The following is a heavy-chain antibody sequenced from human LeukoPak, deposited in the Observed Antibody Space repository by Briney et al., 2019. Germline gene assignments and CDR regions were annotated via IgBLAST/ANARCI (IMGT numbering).Heavy chain of an antibody. Sequence: PGGSLRLSCAASGFTFSSYAMSWVRQAPGKGLEWVSAISGSGGSTYYADSVKGRFTISRDNSKNTLYLQMNSLRAEDTAVYYCARARRVAGVYFDYWGQGTLVTVSS. CDR2: ISGSGGST. J-gene: IGHJ4*02. D-gene: IGHD6-19*01. CDR3: ARARRVAGVYFDY. V-gene: IGHV3-23*01. CDR1: GFTFSSYA.